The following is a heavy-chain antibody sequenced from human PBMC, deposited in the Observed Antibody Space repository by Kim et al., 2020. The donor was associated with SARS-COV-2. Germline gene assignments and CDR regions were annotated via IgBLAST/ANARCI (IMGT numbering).Heavy chain of an antibody. V-gene: IGHV4-59*01. CDR1: GGSISSYY. Sequence: SETLSLTCTVSGGSISSYYWSWIRQPPGKGLEWIGYIYYSGSTNYNPSLKSRVTISVDTSKNQFSLKLSSVTAADTAVYYCARLSAVAGYWFDPWGQGTLVTVSS. CDR2: IYYSGST. CDR3: ARLSAVAGYWFDP. D-gene: IGHD6-19*01. J-gene: IGHJ5*02.